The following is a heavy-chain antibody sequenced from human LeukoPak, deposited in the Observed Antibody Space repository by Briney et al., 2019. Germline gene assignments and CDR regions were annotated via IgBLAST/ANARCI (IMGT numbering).Heavy chain of an antibody. Sequence: VASVKVSCKASGGTFSSYGISWVRQAPGQGLEWMGWISAYNGNTNYAQKLQGRVTMTTDTSTSTAYMELRSLRSDDTAVYYCARDHLEGYYYDSSGYSLLDAFVIWGQGTMVTVSS. D-gene: IGHD3-22*01. V-gene: IGHV1-18*01. CDR1: GGTFSSYG. CDR3: ARDHLEGYYYDSSGYSLLDAFVI. CDR2: ISAYNGNT. J-gene: IGHJ3*02.